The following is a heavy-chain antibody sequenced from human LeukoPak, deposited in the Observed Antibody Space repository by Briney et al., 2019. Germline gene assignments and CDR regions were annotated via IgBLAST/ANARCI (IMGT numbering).Heavy chain of an antibody. D-gene: IGHD2-2*01. Sequence: KPSQTLSLTCDISGDSVSSNIASLNWIRQPPSKGLEWLGRTYYRSKWYNDYAVSVKSRITINPDTSKNQFSLQLNSVTPEDTAVYYCARVLLLGYCSSTSCYGPFDYWGQGTLVTVSS. V-gene: IGHV6-1*01. CDR2: TYYRSKWYN. CDR3: ARVLLLGYCSSTSCYGPFDY. CDR1: GDSVSSNIAS. J-gene: IGHJ4*02.